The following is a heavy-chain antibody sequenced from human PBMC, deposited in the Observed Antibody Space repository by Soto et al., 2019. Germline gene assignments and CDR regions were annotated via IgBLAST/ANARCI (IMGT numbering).Heavy chain of an antibody. J-gene: IGHJ6*02. CDR1: GYSFTSYA. Sequence: ASVKVYCKGSGYSFTSYAMHWVRQAPGQRLEWMGWINAGNGNTKYSQKFQGRVTITRDTSASTAYMELSSLRSEDTAVYYCARIGFDYFNYYYYGMDFWAQRSTVTVSS. CDR2: INAGNGNT. V-gene: IGHV1-3*01. CDR3: ARIGFDYFNYYYYGMDF. D-gene: IGHD5-12*01.